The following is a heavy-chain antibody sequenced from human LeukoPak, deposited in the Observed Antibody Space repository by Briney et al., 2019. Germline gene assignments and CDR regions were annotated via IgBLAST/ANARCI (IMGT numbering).Heavy chain of an antibody. J-gene: IGHJ4*02. CDR1: GLTFSRYS. CDR3: ARVTVEMAHDF. D-gene: IGHD5-24*01. Sequence: GGSLRLSCAASGLTFSRYSISWVRQAPGKGLEWVSYITSSCGTMYYADSVRGRFTISRDNAKNSLYLQMTSLRGEDTGVYSCARVTVEMAHDFWGQGTLVTVSS. CDR2: ITSSCGTM. V-gene: IGHV3-48*01.